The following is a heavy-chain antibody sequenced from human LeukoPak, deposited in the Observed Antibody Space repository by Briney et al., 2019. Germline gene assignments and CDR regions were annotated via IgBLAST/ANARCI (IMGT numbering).Heavy chain of an antibody. J-gene: IGHJ4*02. D-gene: IGHD6-19*01. V-gene: IGHV4-4*07. CDR2: IYTSGST. CDR1: GGSISGYY. CDR3: ARDNFGFGSGWYSLVY. Sequence: PSETLSLTCTVSGGSISGYYWNWIRQPAGKGLEWIGRIYTSGSTNYNPSLKSRVTMSVDTSKNQFSLKLSSVTAADTAVYYCARDNFGFGSGWYSLVYWGQGTLVTVSS.